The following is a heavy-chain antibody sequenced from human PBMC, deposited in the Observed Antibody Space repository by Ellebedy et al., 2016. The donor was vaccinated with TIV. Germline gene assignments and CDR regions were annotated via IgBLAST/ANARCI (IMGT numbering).Heavy chain of an antibody. CDR1: GYSFTSYW. J-gene: IGHJ6*02. CDR3: ARSPVDSTGGGNGMDV. D-gene: IGHD6-25*01. Sequence: KVSXXGSGYSFTSYWIGWVRQMPGKGLEWMGIIYPGGSDTRYSPSFQGQVTISADKSISTAYLQWSSLKASDTAMYYCARSPVDSTGGGNGMDVWGQGTTVTVSS. CDR2: IYPGGSDT. V-gene: IGHV5-51*01.